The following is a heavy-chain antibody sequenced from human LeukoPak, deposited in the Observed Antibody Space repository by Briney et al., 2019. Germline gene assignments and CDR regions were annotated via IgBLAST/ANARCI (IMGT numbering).Heavy chain of an antibody. CDR2: MNPNSGNT. D-gene: IGHD5-12*01. CDR1: GYTFTSYD. J-gene: IGHJ4*02. V-gene: IGHV1-8*01. Sequence: ASVKVSCKASGYTFTSYDINWVRQATGQGLEWMGWMNPNSGNTGYAQKFQGRVTKTRNTSISTAYMELSSLRSEDTAVYYCARVRGDSGYDPIDYWGQGTLVTVSS. CDR3: ARVRGDSGYDPIDY.